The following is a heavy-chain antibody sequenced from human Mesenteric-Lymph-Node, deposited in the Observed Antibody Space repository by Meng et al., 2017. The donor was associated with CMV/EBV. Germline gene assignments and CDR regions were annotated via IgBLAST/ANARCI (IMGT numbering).Heavy chain of an antibody. J-gene: IGHJ4*02. V-gene: IGHV3-23*03. CDR1: GFTFSNYA. Sequence: GESLKISCAAGGFTFSNYAMSWVHQAPGKGLEWVSGIYSGGVSTYYADSMKGRFTISRDNSRNTLYLQMNSLRAEDTAIYYCAKESIPIAARTETNHFDYWGQGTLVTVSS. CDR3: AKESIPIAARTETNHFDY. D-gene: IGHD6-6*01. CDR2: IYSGGVST.